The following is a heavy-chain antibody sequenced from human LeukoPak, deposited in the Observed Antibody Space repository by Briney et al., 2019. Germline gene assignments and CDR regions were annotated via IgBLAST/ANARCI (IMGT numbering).Heavy chain of an antibody. Sequence: GESLQISCKGSGYSFTNYWIGWVRQMPGKGLEWMGIIYPGDSDTRYSPSFQGQVTISADRSISTAYLQWSSLKASDTAMYYCARGRNGFNEGIDYWGQGTLVTVSS. CDR1: GYSFTNYW. V-gene: IGHV5-51*01. D-gene: IGHD2-15*01. J-gene: IGHJ4*02. CDR3: ARGRNGFNEGIDY. CDR2: IYPGDSDT.